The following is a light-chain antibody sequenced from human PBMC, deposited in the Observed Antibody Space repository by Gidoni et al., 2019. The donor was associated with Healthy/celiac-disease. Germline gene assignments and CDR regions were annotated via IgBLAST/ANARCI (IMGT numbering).Light chain of an antibody. V-gene: IGKV4-1*01. J-gene: IGKJ5*01. CDR1: QSVLYSSNNKNY. CDR2: WAS. CDR3: QQYYSTPRLT. Sequence: DIVMTQSPDSLAVSLGERATINCKSSQSVLYSSNNKNYLAWYQQKPGQPPKLLIYWASTRESGVPDRFSGSGSGTDFTLTISSLQAEDVAVYYCQQYYSTPRLTFXXXTRLEIK.